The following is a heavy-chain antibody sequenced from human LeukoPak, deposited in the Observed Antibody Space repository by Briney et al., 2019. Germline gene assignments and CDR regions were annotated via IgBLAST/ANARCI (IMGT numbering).Heavy chain of an antibody. D-gene: IGHD6-13*01. CDR3: ARESGIGVTGTYVSPDY. J-gene: IGHJ4*02. V-gene: IGHV1-18*01. CDR1: GYTFSSYG. CDR2: ISANSGNT. Sequence: ASVKVSCKASGYTFSSYGITWVRQAPGQGLEWMGWISANSGNTNYAQKLQGRVTVTTDTSTSTAYMEVRSLRSDDTAVYYCARESGIGVTGTYVSPDYWGQGTLVTVSS.